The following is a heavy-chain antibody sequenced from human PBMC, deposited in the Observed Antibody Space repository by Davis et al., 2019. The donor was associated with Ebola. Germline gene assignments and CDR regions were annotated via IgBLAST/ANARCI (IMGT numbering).Heavy chain of an antibody. CDR3: ARDIYSGWFDY. J-gene: IGHJ4*02. D-gene: IGHD6-19*01. Sequence: GESLKISCAASGFTFSNAWMNWVRQAPGKGLEWVGRIKSKTDGGTTDYAAPVKGRFTISRDNAKNSLYLQMNSLRDEDTAVYYCARDIYSGWFDYWGQGTLVTVSS. V-gene: IGHV3-15*07. CDR1: GFTFSNAW. CDR2: IKSKTDGGTT.